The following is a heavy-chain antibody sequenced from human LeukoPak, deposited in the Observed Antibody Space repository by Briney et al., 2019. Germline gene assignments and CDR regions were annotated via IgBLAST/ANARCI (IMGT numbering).Heavy chain of an antibody. Sequence: PGGSLRLSCAASGFTFGNYGFHWVRQAPGKGLEWVSVIWYDGSKKYYAESVKGRFTISRDIFKTTLYLQMNSLKVEDTAVYYCARDDSSLAPFDYWGQGTLVTVSS. J-gene: IGHJ4*02. V-gene: IGHV3-33*01. CDR3: ARDDSSLAPFDY. CDR2: IWYDGSKK. CDR1: GFTFGNYG. D-gene: IGHD4-11*01.